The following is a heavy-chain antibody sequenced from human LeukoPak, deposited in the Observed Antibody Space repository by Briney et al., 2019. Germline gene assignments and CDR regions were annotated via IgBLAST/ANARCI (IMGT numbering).Heavy chain of an antibody. Sequence: SETLSLTCAVHGGSFSGYYWSWIRQPPGKGLEWIGEINHSGSTNSNPSLKSRVTISVDTSKYQFSMKLSSVTAADTAVYYCAKGLSGSYIDYWGQGTLVTVS. J-gene: IGHJ4*02. CDR1: GGSFSGYY. CDR2: INHSGST. CDR3: AKGLSGSYIDY. V-gene: IGHV4-34*01. D-gene: IGHD1-26*01.